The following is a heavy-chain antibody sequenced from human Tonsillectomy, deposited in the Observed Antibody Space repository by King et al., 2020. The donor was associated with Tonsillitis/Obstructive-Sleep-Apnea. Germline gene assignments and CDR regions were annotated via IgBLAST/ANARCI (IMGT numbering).Heavy chain of an antibody. CDR1: GYTFNTYG. J-gene: IGHJ4*02. CDR2: ISAYNGDT. D-gene: IGHD3-22*01. V-gene: IGHV1-18*01. CDR3: ARDSRSHYYDTSGYYTFEY. Sequence: HVQLVESGAEVKKPGASVKVSCKASGYTFNTYGISWVRQAPGQGLEWMGWISAYNGDTNYAQKLQDRVTMTTDTSTSTAYMEVRSLRSDDTAVYYCARDSRSHYYDTSGYYTFEYWGQGTLVTVSS.